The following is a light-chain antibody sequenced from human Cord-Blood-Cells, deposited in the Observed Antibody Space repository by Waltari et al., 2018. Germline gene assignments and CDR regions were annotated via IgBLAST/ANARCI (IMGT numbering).Light chain of an antibody. J-gene: IGLJ3*02. CDR1: SSDVGGYNY. CDR3: SSYTSSSTLNWV. Sequence: QSALTQPASVSGSPGQSITISCTGTSSDVGGYNYVSWYQQHQGKAPKLMIYDVSKRPSGVSNRFSGSKSGNTASLTISGLQAEDEADYYCSSYTSSSTLNWVFGGGTKLTVL. CDR2: DVS. V-gene: IGLV2-14*01.